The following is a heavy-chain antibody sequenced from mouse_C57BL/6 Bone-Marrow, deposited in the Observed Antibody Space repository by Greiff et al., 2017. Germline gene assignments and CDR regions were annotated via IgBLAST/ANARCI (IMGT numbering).Heavy chain of an antibody. D-gene: IGHD1-1*01. V-gene: IGHV1-7*01. CDR1: GYTFTSYW. CDR3: ATSPYGSIVDY. Sequence: VQLQQSGAELAKPGASVKLSCKASGYTFTSYWMHWVNQRPGQGLEWIGDINPSSGYTKYNQKFKDKATLTAYQSSSTAYRQLSSLTYEDSAVDSWATSPYGSIVDYWGQGTTLTVSS. CDR2: INPSSGYT. J-gene: IGHJ2*01.